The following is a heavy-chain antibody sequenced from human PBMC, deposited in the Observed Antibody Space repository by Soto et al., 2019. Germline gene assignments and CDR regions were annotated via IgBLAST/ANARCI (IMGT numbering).Heavy chain of an antibody. CDR1: GFTFSSYA. Sequence: GGSLRLSCAASGFTFSSYAMHWVRQAPGKGLEWVAVISYDGSNKYYADSVKGRFTISRDNSKNTLYLQMNSLRAEDTAVYYCARSLVVEVYAMGGAFDYWGQGALVTVSS. V-gene: IGHV3-30-3*01. J-gene: IGHJ4*02. CDR3: ARSLVVEVYAMGGAFDY. D-gene: IGHD2-8*01. CDR2: ISYDGSNK.